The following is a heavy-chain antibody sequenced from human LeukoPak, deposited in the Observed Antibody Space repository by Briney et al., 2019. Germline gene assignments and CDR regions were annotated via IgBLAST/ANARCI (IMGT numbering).Heavy chain of an antibody. J-gene: IGHJ4*02. CDR1: EFIFSSYA. CDR2: ITSGGDTT. Sequence: PGGSLRLSCAASEFIFSSYAMNWVRQAPGKGLEWVSIITSGGDTTFYADSVKGRFTISRDNSKNTLYLQMNSLRAEDTAVYYCAKSGMGYFDYWGQGTLVTVSS. CDR3: AKSGMGYFDY. V-gene: IGHV3-23*01. D-gene: IGHD1-26*01.